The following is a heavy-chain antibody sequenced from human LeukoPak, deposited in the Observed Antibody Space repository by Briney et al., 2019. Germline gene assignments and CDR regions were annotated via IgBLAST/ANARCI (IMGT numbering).Heavy chain of an antibody. Sequence: SETLSLTCTVSGDSISNSNYYWGWIRQPPGKGLEWIGTIYYSGTTYYNPSLKSRVAISVDTSRNQFSLRLNSITAADTAVYYCASRYSTGLHFDFWGQGTLVPVSS. D-gene: IGHD2-8*02. CDR1: GDSISNSNYY. V-gene: IGHV4-39*07. CDR3: ASRYSTGLHFDF. CDR2: IYYSGTT. J-gene: IGHJ4*02.